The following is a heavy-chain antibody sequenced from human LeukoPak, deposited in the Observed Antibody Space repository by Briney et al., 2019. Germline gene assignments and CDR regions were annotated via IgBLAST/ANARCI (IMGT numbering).Heavy chain of an antibody. CDR1: GFTFSRYA. J-gene: IGHJ4*02. CDR2: ISSNGGST. Sequence: GGSLRLSCSASGFTFSRYAMHWVRQAPGKGLEYVSAISSNGGSTYYADSVKGGFTISRDNSRDTLHLQMSSLRVEDTAVYYCVKDSSSGSYFDYWGQGTLVTVSS. D-gene: IGHD3-10*01. CDR3: VKDSSSGSYFDY. V-gene: IGHV3-64D*06.